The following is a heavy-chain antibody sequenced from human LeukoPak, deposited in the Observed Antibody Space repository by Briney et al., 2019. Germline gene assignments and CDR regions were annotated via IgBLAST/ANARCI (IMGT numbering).Heavy chain of an antibody. D-gene: IGHD3-10*01. Sequence: PSETLSLTCTVSGGSISSHYWSWIRQPAGKGLEWIGRVHTSGNTYYNPSLKSRVTMSIDTSKNQFSLKLSSVTAADTAVYYCASRAGSNWFDPWGQGTLVTVSS. CDR3: ASRAGSNWFDP. J-gene: IGHJ5*02. CDR2: VHTSGNT. CDR1: GGSISSHY. V-gene: IGHV4-4*07.